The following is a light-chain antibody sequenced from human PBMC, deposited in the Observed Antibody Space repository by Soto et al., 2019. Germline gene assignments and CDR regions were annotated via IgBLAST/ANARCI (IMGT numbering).Light chain of an antibody. Sequence: TSWRGTVSVCRRERATLSCRVSHRVSGNFLAWHQQQPGQTPRLLVYGASSRATGIPDRFSGSGSGKDFTPTLIILQPEDLTVYYCQQHCSPPIRFGQGTRLEIK. CDR2: GAS. CDR1: HRVSGNF. V-gene: IGKV3-20*01. CDR3: QQHCSPPIR. J-gene: IGKJ5*01.